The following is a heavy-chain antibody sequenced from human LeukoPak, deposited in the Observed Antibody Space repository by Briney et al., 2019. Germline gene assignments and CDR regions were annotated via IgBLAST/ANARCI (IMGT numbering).Heavy chain of an antibody. J-gene: IGHJ6*02. D-gene: IGHD3-10*01. V-gene: IGHV3-66*02. CDR2: IYSGGST. CDR3: ARDRYYYGSGNYSGMDV. CDR1: GFTVSSNY. Sequence: GGSLRLSCAASGFTVSSNYMSWVRQAPGKGLEWVSVIYSGGSTYYADSVKGRFTISRDNSKNTLYLQMNSLRAEDTAVYYCARDRYYYGSGNYSGMDVWGQGTTVTVSS.